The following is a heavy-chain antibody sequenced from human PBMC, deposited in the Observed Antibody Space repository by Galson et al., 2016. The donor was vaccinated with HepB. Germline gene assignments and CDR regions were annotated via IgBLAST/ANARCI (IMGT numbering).Heavy chain of an antibody. Sequence: SLRLSCAASGFTFSSYWMHWVRQAPGKGLVWVSRINSDGSSTSYADSVKGRFTISRDNAKNTLYLQMSSLRAEDTAVYYCASSVAAAGNWFDPWGQGTLVTVSS. CDR1: GFTFSSYW. V-gene: IGHV3-74*01. J-gene: IGHJ5*02. CDR2: INSDGSST. D-gene: IGHD6-13*01. CDR3: ASSVAAAGNWFDP.